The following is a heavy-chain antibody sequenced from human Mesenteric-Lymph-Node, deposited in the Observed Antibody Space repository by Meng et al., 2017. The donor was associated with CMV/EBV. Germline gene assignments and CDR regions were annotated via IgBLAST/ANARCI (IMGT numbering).Heavy chain of an antibody. D-gene: IGHD4-17*01. Sequence: ASVKVSCKASGYTFTAYYLHWVRQAPGQGLEWMGWIDPNSGGTNYAQKFQGRVTMTRDTSITTAYMEVSRLRYDDTAIYYCVSGDDDADTLDVWGQGTMVTVSS. CDR2: IDPNSGGT. V-gene: IGHV1-2*02. CDR1: GYTFTAYY. J-gene: IGHJ3*01. CDR3: VSGDDDADTLDV.